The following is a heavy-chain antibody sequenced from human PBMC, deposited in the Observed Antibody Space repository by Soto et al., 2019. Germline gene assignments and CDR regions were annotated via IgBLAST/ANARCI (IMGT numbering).Heavy chain of an antibody. D-gene: IGHD4-17*01. V-gene: IGHV3-23*01. CDR1: GFTFSNYA. CDR3: TPIHGDYTDSNY. Sequence: EVQLLESGGGLVQPGGSLRLSCAASGFTFSNYAMSWVRQAPGKGLEWVSAIIGSGLSTYYADSVKGRFTISRDNSKNTLYLQMNSLRAEDTGVYYCTPIHGDYTDSNYWGQGTLVTVSS. CDR2: IIGSGLST. J-gene: IGHJ4*02.